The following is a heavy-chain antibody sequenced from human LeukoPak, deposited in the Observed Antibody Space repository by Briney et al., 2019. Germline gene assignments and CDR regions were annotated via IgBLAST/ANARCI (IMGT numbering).Heavy chain of an antibody. CDR2: ITGSADNT. Sequence: GGSLRLSCAASGFTFSSYAMSGVPQAPGKGLEWVSSITGSADNTSYADSVKGRFTISRDNSKNTLYLQMNSLRAEDTAVYYCAILAGNHYWGPGTLVTVSS. CDR3: AILAGNHY. V-gene: IGHV3-23*01. D-gene: IGHD2-21*01. J-gene: IGHJ4*02. CDR1: GFTFSSYA.